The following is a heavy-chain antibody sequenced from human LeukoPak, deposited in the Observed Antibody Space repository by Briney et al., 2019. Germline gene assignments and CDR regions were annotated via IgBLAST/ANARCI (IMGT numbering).Heavy chain of an antibody. CDR1: GFTFNTYG. CDR2: TSHDDSDK. D-gene: IGHD2-2*01. Sequence: GGSLRLSCAASGFTFNTYGMHWVRQAPGKGLEWVAVTSHDDSDKNHADSVKGRFTISRDNSKNTLYLQMNSLRAEDTAVYYCAREGVPAAITRAYYFDYWGQGTLVTVSS. CDR3: AREGVPAAITRAYYFDY. V-gene: IGHV3-30*19. J-gene: IGHJ4*02.